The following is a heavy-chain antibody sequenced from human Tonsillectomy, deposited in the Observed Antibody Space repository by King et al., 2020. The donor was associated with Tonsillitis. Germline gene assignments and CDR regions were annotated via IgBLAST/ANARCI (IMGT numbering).Heavy chain of an antibody. CDR3: ARDSHRKTGDYFDY. J-gene: IGHJ4*02. V-gene: IGHV3-21*01. D-gene: IGHD3-10*01. Sequence: VQLVESGGGLVKPGGFLRLSCTASGFTFSIHNMNWVRQAPGKGLEWVSSISSGATYIYYADSVKGRFTISRDNAKNSLYLQMNSLRAEDTAVYYCARDSHRKTGDYFDYCGQGTLVTVSS. CDR1: GFTFSIHN. CDR2: ISSGATYI.